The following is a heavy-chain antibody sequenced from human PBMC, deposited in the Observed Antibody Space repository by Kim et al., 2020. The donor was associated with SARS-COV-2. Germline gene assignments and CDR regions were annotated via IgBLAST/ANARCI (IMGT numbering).Heavy chain of an antibody. V-gene: IGHV4-39*01. Sequence: RSLKRRVTISVDTSKNQLSLRLRSVTAADTAVYYCARHEGLITMIAFDPWGQGTLVTVSS. J-gene: IGHJ5*02. D-gene: IGHD3-22*01. CDR3: ARHEGLITMIAFDP.